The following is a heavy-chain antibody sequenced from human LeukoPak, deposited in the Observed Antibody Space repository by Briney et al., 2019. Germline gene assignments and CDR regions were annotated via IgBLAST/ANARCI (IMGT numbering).Heavy chain of an antibody. CDR1: GFTVSSNY. J-gene: IGHJ4*02. CDR2: IYSGGST. CDR3: ARATNWNYDC. V-gene: IGHV3-66*01. D-gene: IGHD1-7*01. Sequence: GGFLRLSCAASGFTVSSNYMSWVRQAPGKGLEWVSVIYSGGSTYYADSVKGRFTISRDNSKNTLYLQMNSLRAEDTAVYYCARATNWNYDCWGQGTLVTVSS.